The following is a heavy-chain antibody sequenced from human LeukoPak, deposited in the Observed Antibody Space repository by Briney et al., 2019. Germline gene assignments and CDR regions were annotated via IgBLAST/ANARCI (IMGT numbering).Heavy chain of an antibody. V-gene: IGHV3-48*03. J-gene: IGHJ6*04. CDR1: GFTFSSYE. CDR2: ISSSGSNI. CDR3: AREPPAYYYGMDV. Sequence: GGSLRLSCAASGFTFSSYEMNWVRQAPGKGLEWVSYISSSGSNIYYADSVKGRFTISRDNAKNSLYLQMNSLRAEDTAVYYCAREPPAYYYGMDVWGKGTTVTVSS.